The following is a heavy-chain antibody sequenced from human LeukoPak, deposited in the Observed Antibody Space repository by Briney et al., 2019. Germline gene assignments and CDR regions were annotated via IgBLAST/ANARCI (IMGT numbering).Heavy chain of an antibody. CDR3: ARPPDGYCSCAGCSFEY. V-gene: IGHV5-51*01. D-gene: IGHD2-15*01. CDR2: IYPGDSDI. CDR1: GYNFPGYW. J-gene: IGHJ4*02. Sequence: GEALKISCKGSGYNFPGYWIGWVRQKPGKSLEWMGVIYPGDSDIRYSPLFQGQVIISDDKSIRTAYLQWNNLKASDTAMYYCARPPDGYCSCAGCSFEYWGQGTLLTVSS.